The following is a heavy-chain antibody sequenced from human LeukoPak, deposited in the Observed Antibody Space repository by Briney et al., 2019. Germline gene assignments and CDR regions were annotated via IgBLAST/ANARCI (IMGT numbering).Heavy chain of an antibody. CDR2: INPSGGST. CDR1: GCTFTSYY. CDR3: AREGALLWFGELLPGNFDY. D-gene: IGHD3-10*01. Sequence: GASVKVSCKASGCTFTSYYMHWVRQAPGQGLEWMGIINPSGGSTSYAQKFQGRVTMTRDTSTSTVYMELSSLRSEDTAVYYCAREGALLWFGELLPGNFDYWGQGTLVTVSS. J-gene: IGHJ4*02. V-gene: IGHV1-46*01.